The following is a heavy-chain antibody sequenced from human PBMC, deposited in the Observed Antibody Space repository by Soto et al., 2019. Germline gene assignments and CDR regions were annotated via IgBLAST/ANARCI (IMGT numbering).Heavy chain of an antibody. CDR2: IIPILGIA. J-gene: IGHJ6*02. CDR3: ARVQECSGGSCYSHYYYYHGMDV. D-gene: IGHD2-15*01. CDR1: GYTFTGYY. V-gene: IGHV1-69*04. Sequence: ASVKVSCKASGYTFTGYYMHWVRQAPGQGLEWMGRIIPILGIANYAQKFQGRVTITADKSTSTAYMELSSLRSEDTAVYYCARVQECSGGSCYSHYYYYHGMDVWGQGTTVTVSS.